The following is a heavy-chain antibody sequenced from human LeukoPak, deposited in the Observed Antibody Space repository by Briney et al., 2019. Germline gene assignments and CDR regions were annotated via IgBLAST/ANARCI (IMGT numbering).Heavy chain of an antibody. CDR1: GFTFSSNY. CDR2: IYSDGST. J-gene: IGHJ4*02. D-gene: IGHD6-13*01. Sequence: GGSLRLSCAASGFTFSSNYMSWVRQPPGKGPEWVSVIYSDGSTYYADSVKGRFTISRDTSKNTLYLQMNSLRTEDTAVYYCARDLAAGGTYPHYWGQGTLVSASS. CDR3: ARDLAAGGTYPHY. V-gene: IGHV3-53*01.